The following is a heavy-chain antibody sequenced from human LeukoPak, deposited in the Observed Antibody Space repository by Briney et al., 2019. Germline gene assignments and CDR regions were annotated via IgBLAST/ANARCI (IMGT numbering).Heavy chain of an antibody. J-gene: IGHJ4*02. CDR2: INPNSGGT. CDR1: GYTFTGYY. V-gene: IGHV1-2*02. CDR3: ARGYYYDSSGYYYPPDY. D-gene: IGHD3-22*01. Sequence: GASVKVSCKASGYTFTGYYMHWVRQAPGQGLEWMGWINPNSGGTNYAQKFQGRVTMTRDTSISTAYMELSRLRSDDTAVYYCARGYYYDSSGYYYPPDYWGQGTLVTVSS.